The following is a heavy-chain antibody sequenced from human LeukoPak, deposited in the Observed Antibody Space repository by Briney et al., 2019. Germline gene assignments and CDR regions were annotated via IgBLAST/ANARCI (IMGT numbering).Heavy chain of an antibody. CDR2: INYSGTT. CDR3: ARGRIIMIRGVIRENWFDP. D-gene: IGHD3-10*01. J-gene: IGHJ5*02. Sequence: SQTLSLTCAVSGGSISSGDYSWSWIRQHPGKGLEWIGYINYSGTTYYNPSLKSRVTISVDTSKNQFSLRLNSVTAADTAMYYCARGRIIMIRGVIRENWFDPWGQGTLVTVSS. CDR1: GGSISSGDYS. V-gene: IGHV4-31*11.